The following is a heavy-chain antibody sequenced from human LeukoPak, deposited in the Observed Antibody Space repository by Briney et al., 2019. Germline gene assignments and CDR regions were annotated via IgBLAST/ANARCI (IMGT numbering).Heavy chain of an antibody. Sequence: PSGTLSLTCAVSGGSISSSNWWSWVRQPPGKGLEWIGEIYHSGSTNYNLSLKSRVTISVDKSKNQFSLKLSSVTAADTAVYYCARGYYDFWSGYSGSYYFDYWGQGTLVTVSS. V-gene: IGHV4-4*02. D-gene: IGHD3-3*01. J-gene: IGHJ4*02. CDR3: ARGYYDFWSGYSGSYYFDY. CDR2: IYHSGST. CDR1: GGSISSSNW.